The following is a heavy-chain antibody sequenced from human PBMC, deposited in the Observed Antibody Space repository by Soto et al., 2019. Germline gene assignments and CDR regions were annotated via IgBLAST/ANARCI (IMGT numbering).Heavy chain of an antibody. CDR2: ISNDENIK. CDR1: GFNFGNFG. CDR3: ARGVRGVLDY. D-gene: IGHD5-12*01. V-gene: IGHV3-33*01. Sequence: PGGSLRLSCVASGFNFGNFGMHWVRQAPGKGLEWLTVISNDENIKQDSVRGRFAIARDNSKNTLYLQLTSLRAEDTAIYYCARGVRGVLDYWGQGTLVTVSS. J-gene: IGHJ4*02.